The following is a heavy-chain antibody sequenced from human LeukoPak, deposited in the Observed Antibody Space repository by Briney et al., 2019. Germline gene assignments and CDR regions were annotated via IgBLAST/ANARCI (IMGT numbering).Heavy chain of an antibody. Sequence: PGGSLRLSCAASGFTFGSYSMNWVRQAPGKGLEWVSHISSGGSIMYYADSVKGRFTISRDNAKNSLFLRMDSLRADDTAVYYCARDGGSHGGYSPRWGQGTVVTVS. CDR3: ARDGGSHGGYSPR. J-gene: IGHJ4*02. D-gene: IGHD4-23*01. CDR2: ISSGGSIM. V-gene: IGHV3-48*01. CDR1: GFTFGSYS.